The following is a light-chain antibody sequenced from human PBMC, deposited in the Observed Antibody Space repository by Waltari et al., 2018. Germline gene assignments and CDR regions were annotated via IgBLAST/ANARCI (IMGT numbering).Light chain of an antibody. CDR2: AAS. Sequence: CWASNSISRYLKWYPQKPGKAPKLLIDAASSLQSGGPSRFSGSGSGTDFTLTMSSLQPEDFATYDCQQSYSTPPLTFGGGTNVEIK. CDR3: QQSYSTPPLT. V-gene: IGKV1-39*01. J-gene: IGKJ4*01. CDR1: NSISRY.